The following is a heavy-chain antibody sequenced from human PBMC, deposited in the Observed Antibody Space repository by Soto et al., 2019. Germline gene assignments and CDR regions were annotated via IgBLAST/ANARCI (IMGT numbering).Heavy chain of an antibody. Sequence: ASVKVSCKASGGTFSSYAISWVRQAPGQGLEWMGGIIPIFGTANYAQKFQGRVTITADESTSTAYMELSSLRSEDTAVYYCARDRGELSRGYFDYWGQGTLVTVSS. CDR2: IIPIFGTA. V-gene: IGHV1-69*13. CDR1: GGTFSSYA. CDR3: ARDRGELSRGYFDY. J-gene: IGHJ4*02. D-gene: IGHD1-26*01.